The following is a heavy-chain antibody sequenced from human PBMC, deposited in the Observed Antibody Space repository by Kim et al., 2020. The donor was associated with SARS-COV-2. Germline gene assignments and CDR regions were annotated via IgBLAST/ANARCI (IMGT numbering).Heavy chain of an antibody. V-gene: IGHV1-18*01. D-gene: IGHD3-10*01. CDR1: GYTFTSYG. CDR3: ARVITMVRGAPDYFDY. Sequence: ASVKVSCKASGYTFTSYGISWVRQAPGQGLEWMGWISAYNGNTNYAQKLQGRVTMTTDTSTSTAYMELRSLRSDDTAVYYCARVITMVRGAPDYFDYWGQGTLVTVSS. CDR2: ISAYNGNT. J-gene: IGHJ4*02.